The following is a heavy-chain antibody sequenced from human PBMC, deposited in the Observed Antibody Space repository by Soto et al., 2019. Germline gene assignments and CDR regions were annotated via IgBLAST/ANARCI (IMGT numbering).Heavy chain of an antibody. D-gene: IGHD2-8*02. CDR3: AREDYWSYVGWFDP. Sequence: QVQLVESGGGVVQPGRSLRLSCAASGFTFSSYGMNWVRQAPGKGLEWVAVIWYDGSNKYYADSVKGRFTISRDNSKKTLSRQMNTRRDNDMRVYYCAREDYWSYVGWFDPWGQGTLVTVSS. CDR1: GFTFSSYG. J-gene: IGHJ5*02. V-gene: IGHV3-33*01. CDR2: IWYDGSNK.